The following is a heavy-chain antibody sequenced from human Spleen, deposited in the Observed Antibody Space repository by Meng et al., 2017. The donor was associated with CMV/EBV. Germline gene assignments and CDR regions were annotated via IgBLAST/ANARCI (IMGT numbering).Heavy chain of an antibody. CDR2: SNNSGST. V-gene: IGHV4-34*01. D-gene: IGHD1-26*01. CDR1: GGSSRGDY. J-gene: IGHJ4*02. CDR3: ARGGGRRTRGY. Sequence: TCADDGGSSRGDYESWSRQPPGKRVEGMGESNNSGSTNYNPALKSRGTISVDTSKNKCSPKLSSVTAADTAVYYCARGGGRRTRGYWGQGTLVTVSS.